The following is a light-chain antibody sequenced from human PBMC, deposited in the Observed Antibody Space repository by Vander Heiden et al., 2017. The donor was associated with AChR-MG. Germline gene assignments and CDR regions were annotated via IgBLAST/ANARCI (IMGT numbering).Light chain of an antibody. Sequence: QTVVTPAPSVTVSPGGTVTLTCAPSTGAVTSDFYPSWFHQKPGQAPTALIYSTTKKYSWTPARFSGSLLGGKAALTVSTVQPEDEAEYYCLVYCDDAWVFGGGTKLTV. J-gene: IGLJ3*02. V-gene: IGLV7-43*01. CDR3: LVYCDDAWV. CDR2: STT. CDR1: TGAVTSDFY.